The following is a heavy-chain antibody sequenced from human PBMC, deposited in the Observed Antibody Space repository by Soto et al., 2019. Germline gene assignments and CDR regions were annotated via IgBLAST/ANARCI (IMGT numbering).Heavy chain of an antibody. CDR1: GFTFSTYN. V-gene: IGHV3-21*01. CDR2: ISGTTNYI. J-gene: IGHJ6*02. Sequence: EVQLVESGGGLVKPGGSLRLSCVASGFTFSTYNMNWVRQAPGKGLEWVSSISGTTNYIYYADSVKGRLTISRDNAKDSLYLQMNSLSAEDTAVYYCARHLEVQNSGMDVWGQGTTVTVSS. D-gene: IGHD3-3*01. CDR3: ARHLEVQNSGMDV.